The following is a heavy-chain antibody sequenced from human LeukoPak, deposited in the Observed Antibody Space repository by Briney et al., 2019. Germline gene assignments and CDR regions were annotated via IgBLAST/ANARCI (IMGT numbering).Heavy chain of an antibody. CDR1: GFTFSRYA. J-gene: IGHJ4*02. CDR3: ARDCYSGYGLNCPGDY. CDR2: ISSNGGTT. D-gene: IGHD5-12*01. Sequence: GGSLRLSCAASGFTFSRYAMHWVRQAPGKGLEYVSAISSNGGTTYYANSVKGRFTISRDNSKNTLYLQMGSLRTEDMAVYYCARDCYSGYGLNCPGDYWGQGTLVTVSS. V-gene: IGHV3-64*01.